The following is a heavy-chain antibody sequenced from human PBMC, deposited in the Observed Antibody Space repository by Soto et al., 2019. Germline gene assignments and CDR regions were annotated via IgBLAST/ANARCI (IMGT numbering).Heavy chain of an antibody. CDR3: AKGRAAGRNPLYFDY. V-gene: IGHV3-23*01. Sequence: GGSLRLSCAASGFTFSSYAMSWVRQAPGKGLEWVSAISGSGGSTYYADSVKGRFTISRDNSKNTLYLQMNSLRAEDTAVYYCAKGRAAGRNPLYFDYWGQGTLVTVSS. CDR2: ISGSGGST. D-gene: IGHD6-13*01. J-gene: IGHJ4*02. CDR1: GFTFSSYA.